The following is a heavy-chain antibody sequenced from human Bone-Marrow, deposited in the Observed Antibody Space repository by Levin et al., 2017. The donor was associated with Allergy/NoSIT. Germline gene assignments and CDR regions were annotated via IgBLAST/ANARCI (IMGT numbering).Heavy chain of an antibody. J-gene: IGHJ4*02. Sequence: ASVKVSCKVFGGTFRSDAINWVRQAPGEGLEWMGGIIPIYGTPNYEQTFQGRVVITADESTNTAYMELSSLTSEDTAIYYCARRDGYEFYFEYWGQGTLVTVSS. D-gene: IGHD3-22*01. V-gene: IGHV1-69*13. CDR3: ARRDGYEFYFEY. CDR2: IIPIYGTP. CDR1: GGTFRSDA.